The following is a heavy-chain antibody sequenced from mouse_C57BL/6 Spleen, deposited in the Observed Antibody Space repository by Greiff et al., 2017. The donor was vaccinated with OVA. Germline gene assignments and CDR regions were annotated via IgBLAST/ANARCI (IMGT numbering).Heavy chain of an antibody. CDR3: ARPYSNYGGVHWYFDV. V-gene: IGHV1-52*01. CDR2: IDPSDSET. CDR1: GYTFTSYW. D-gene: IGHD2-5*01. J-gene: IGHJ1*03. Sequence: QVQLQQPGAELVRPGSSVKLSCKASGYTFTSYWMHWVKQRPIQGLEWIGNIDPSDSETHYNQKFKDKATLTVDKSSSTAYMQLSSLTSEDSAVYYCARPYSNYGGVHWYFDVWGTGTTVTGSS.